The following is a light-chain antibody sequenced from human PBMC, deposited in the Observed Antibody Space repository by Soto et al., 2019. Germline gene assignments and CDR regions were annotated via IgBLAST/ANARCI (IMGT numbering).Light chain of an antibody. J-gene: IGLJ2*01. Sequence: QSALTQPRSVSGSPGQSVTISCTGTNNDVGFYNYVSWYQQQLGKAPKLLIYDVNKRPSGVPPRFSGSKSANTASLTISGLQAADEADYYCSSYTTSTSFILFGGGTKLTVL. CDR1: NNDVGFYNY. V-gene: IGLV2-11*01. CDR3: SSYTTSTSFIL. CDR2: DVN.